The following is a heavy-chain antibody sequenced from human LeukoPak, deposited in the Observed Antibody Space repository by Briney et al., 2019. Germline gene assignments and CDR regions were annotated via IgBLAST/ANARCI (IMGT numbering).Heavy chain of an antibody. CDR1: GFTFTRNA. CDR3: AKAHCSSTSCSRADN. J-gene: IGHJ4*02. V-gene: IGHV3-23*01. CDR2: IDGGGGTT. Sequence: GGSLRLSCAASGFTFTRNAVAWVRQAPGKGLEWVSAIDGGGGTTFYADSVKGRVTISRVQSTNTVYLQMNSLRADDTAVYYCAKAHCSSTSCSRADNWGQGTLVTVSS. D-gene: IGHD2-2*01.